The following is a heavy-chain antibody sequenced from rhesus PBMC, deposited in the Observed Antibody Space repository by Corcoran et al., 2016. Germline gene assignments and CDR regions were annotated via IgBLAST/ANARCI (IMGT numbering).Heavy chain of an antibody. CDR2: IYGSGGST. J-gene: IGHJ4*01. CDR1: GASISSTS. Sequence: QVQLQESGPGLAKPSETLPLICAVSGASISSTSWSWIRQAPGKGLEWIGRIYGSGGSTDYNPSRKSRVTISIDTSKNQFSLKLSSVTAADTAVYYCARTPYWGQGVLVTVSS. CDR3: ARTPY. V-gene: IGHV4S2*01. D-gene: IGHD1-38*01.